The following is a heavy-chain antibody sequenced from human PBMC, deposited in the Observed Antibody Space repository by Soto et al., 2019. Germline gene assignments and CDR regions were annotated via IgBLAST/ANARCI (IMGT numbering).Heavy chain of an antibody. CDR3: ARTKYYYASNNYLYYFDY. V-gene: IGHV4-59*01. D-gene: IGHD3-22*01. CDR2: VYYTGST. CDR1: GGSINSYY. Sequence: SETLSLTCTVSGGSINSYYWTWIRQPPGNGLEWIGYVYYTGSTNYNPSLKSRVTISVDTSKNQFSLRLSSVTAADTALYYCARTKYYYASNNYLYYFDYWGQGALVTVSS. J-gene: IGHJ4*02.